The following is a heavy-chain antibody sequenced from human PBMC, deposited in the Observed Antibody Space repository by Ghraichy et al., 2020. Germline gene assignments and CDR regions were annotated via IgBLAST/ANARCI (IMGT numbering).Heavy chain of an antibody. CDR3: ARDWGSGGHDY. CDR2: INPKSGGT. CDR1: GYTLADYF. Sequence: ASVKVSCKASGYTLADYFIHWVRQAPGQGLEWMGWINPKSGGTIYAQKFQGRVTMTRDTSISTAYMELTSLRSDDTAVYYCARDWGSGGHDYWGQGTRVTVSS. D-gene: IGHD3-16*01. V-gene: IGHV1-2*02. J-gene: IGHJ4*02.